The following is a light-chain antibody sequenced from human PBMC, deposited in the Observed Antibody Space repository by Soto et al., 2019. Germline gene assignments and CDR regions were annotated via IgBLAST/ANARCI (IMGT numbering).Light chain of an antibody. J-gene: IGLJ2*01. CDR1: SGHNSYA. CDR2: LKSDGSH. Sequence: QPVLTQSPSASASLRASVKLTRTLSSGHNSYAIAWHQQQPEKGPRFLMKLKSDGSHSKGDGIPDRFSGSSSGAERYLTISSLQSEDEADYYCQTWGSGIRVVFGGGTKLTVL. CDR3: QTWGSGIRVV. V-gene: IGLV4-69*01.